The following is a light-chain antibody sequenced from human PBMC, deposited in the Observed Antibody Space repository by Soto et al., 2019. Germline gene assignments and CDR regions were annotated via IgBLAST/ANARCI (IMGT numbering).Light chain of an antibody. CDR1: NSDVGIYDF. J-gene: IGLJ1*01. CDR2: EVS. Sequence: QSALTQPASVSGTPGQSITISCTGSNSDVGIYDFVSWYQHHPGRAPKLIVSEVSHRPSGVSNRFSGSKSGNTASLTISGLQSDDDADYYYISYTGDDVLYVFGTGTKVTVL. CDR3: ISYTGDDVLYV. V-gene: IGLV2-14*01.